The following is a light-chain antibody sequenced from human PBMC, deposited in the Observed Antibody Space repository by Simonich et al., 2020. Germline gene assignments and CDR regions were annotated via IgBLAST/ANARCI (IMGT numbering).Light chain of an antibody. Sequence: DIQMTQSPSSVSASVGARVTITCRASQVISIWLAWYQQKHGKAPTLLIYAASSLQSGVPSRFSGSGSGTDFTLTISSLQPEDFATYYCQQANSFPYTFGQGTKLEIK. J-gene: IGKJ2*01. CDR2: AAS. V-gene: IGKV1-12*01. CDR3: QQANSFPYT. CDR1: QVISIW.